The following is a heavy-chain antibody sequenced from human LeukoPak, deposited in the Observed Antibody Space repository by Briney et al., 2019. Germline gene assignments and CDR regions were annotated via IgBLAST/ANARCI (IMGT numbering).Heavy chain of an antibody. CDR1: GYTLTELS. V-gene: IGHV1-24*01. Sequence: ASVNVSCKVSGYTLTELSMHWVRQAPGKGLEWMGGFDPEDGETIYAQKFQGRVTMTEDTSTDTAYMELSSLRSEDTAVYYCATAPPDILTGYYRFMWTAVFDYWGQGTLVTVSS. CDR3: ATAPPDILTGYYRFMWTAVFDY. J-gene: IGHJ4*02. CDR2: FDPEDGET. D-gene: IGHD3-9*01.